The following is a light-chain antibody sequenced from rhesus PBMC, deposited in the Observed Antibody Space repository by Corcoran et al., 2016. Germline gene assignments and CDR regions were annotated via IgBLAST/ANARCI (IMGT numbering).Light chain of an antibody. CDR3: QQGYSTPYS. J-gene: IGKJ2*01. V-gene: IGKV1-32*03. Sequence: DIQMSQSPSSLSASVGDRVTITCRAIQGISSYLNWYQQKPGKAPKLLVYYANSLASGVPSMFMGSGSVTDYTLPISSLQPEDFTTYYYQQGYSTPYSFGQGTKVEIK. CDR1: QGISSY. CDR2: YAN.